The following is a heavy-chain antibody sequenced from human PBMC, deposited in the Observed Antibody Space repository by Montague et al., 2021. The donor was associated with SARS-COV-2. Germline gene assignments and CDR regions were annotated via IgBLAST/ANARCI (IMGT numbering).Heavy chain of an antibody. J-gene: IGHJ4*02. CDR3: AKSLDTSGDSCKSCADY. V-gene: IGHV3-23*01. Sequence: SLRLSCAASGFTFNTYAMTWVRQAPGKGLEWVSAIGGSGAGTYYADSVKGRFTISRDNSKNTLFLQMNSLRAEDTALYYCAKSLDTSGDSCKSCADYWGQGTLVTVSS. D-gene: IGHD5-12*01. CDR1: GFTFNTYA. CDR2: IGGSGAGT.